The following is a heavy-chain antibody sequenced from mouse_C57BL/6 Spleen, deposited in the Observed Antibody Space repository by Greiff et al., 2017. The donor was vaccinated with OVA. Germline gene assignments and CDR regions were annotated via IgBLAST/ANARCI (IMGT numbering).Heavy chain of an antibody. Sequence: QVQLQQPGAELVMPGASVKLSCKASGYTFTSYWMHWVKQRPGQGLEWIGEIDPSDSYTNYNQKFKGKSTLTVDKSSSTAYMQLSSLTSEDSAVYYCAMLRSDYFDYWGQGTTLTVSS. V-gene: IGHV1-69*01. CDR3: AMLRSDYFDY. CDR1: GYTFTSYW. CDR2: IDPSDSYT. J-gene: IGHJ2*01. D-gene: IGHD1-1*01.